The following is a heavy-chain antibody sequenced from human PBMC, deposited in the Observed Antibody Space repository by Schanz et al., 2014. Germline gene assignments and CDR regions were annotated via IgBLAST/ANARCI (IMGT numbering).Heavy chain of an antibody. CDR2: IYTSGSS. D-gene: IGHD3-22*01. CDR3: ARAGQDYSDSSGYATYYFGN. V-gene: IGHV4-4*07. Sequence: QVHLQESGPGLVKPSETLSLTCTVSGGSITTNYWSWIRQPAGKGLEWIGHIYTSGSSNYNPSVKGRVPMSVDTSKKQVSLKRPSVTAADTAVYYCARAGQDYSDSSGYATYYFGNWGQGTLVTVSS. CDR1: GGSITTNY. J-gene: IGHJ4*02.